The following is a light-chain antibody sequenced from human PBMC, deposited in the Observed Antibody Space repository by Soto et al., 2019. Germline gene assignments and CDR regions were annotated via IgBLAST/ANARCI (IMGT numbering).Light chain of an antibody. CDR2: DAS. CDR1: QSISTW. V-gene: IGKV1-5*01. J-gene: IGKJ2*01. CDR3: QQSNSYLYT. Sequence: DIQMTQSPSTVSASVGDRVSITCRASQSISTWLAWYQQKPGKAPKLLIYDASSLEAGVPSRFSGSGSGTEFTLTISSLQPDDFATFYCQQSNSYLYTFGQGTKLEIK.